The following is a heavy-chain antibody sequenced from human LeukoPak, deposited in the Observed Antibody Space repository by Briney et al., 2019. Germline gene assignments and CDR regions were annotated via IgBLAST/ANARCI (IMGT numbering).Heavy chain of an antibody. CDR1: GYTFTNYG. V-gene: IGHV1-18*01. D-gene: IGHD1-14*01. Sequence: ASVKVSCKASGYTFTNYGISWVRLAPREGLEWVGWISPYNGNRNYAQKLQGRVTMTTDTSTSTAYMELRSLRSDDTAVYYCARVGPDRDFDSWGQGTLVTVSS. J-gene: IGHJ4*02. CDR3: ARVGPDRDFDS. CDR2: ISPYNGNR.